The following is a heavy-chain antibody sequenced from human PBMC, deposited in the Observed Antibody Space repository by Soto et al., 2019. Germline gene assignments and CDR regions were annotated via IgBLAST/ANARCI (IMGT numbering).Heavy chain of an antibody. J-gene: IGHJ6*02. CDR3: AKDTAMVTFRDYYYGMDV. D-gene: IGHD5-18*01. CDR1: GYTFTSYA. Sequence: ASVKVSCKASGYTFTSYAMHWVRQAPGQKPEWMGWINAGNGNTKYSQKFQGRVTITRDTSASTAYMELSSLRSEDTAVHYCAKDTAMVTFRDYYYGMDVWGQGTTVTVSS. V-gene: IGHV1-3*01. CDR2: INAGNGNT.